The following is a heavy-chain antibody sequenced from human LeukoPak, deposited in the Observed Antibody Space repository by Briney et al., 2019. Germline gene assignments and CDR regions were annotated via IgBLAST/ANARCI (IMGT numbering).Heavy chain of an antibody. Sequence: PGGSLRLSCGASGFTFSIYAMHWVRQAPGKVLEWVAVISYDESDKYYADSVKGRFTISRDNSKNTLYLQMNSLRPEDTAVYYCARRWSFDYWGQGTLVTVSS. CDR1: GFTFSIYA. J-gene: IGHJ4*02. CDR3: ARRWSFDY. CDR2: ISYDESDK. V-gene: IGHV3-30*04. D-gene: IGHD6-13*01.